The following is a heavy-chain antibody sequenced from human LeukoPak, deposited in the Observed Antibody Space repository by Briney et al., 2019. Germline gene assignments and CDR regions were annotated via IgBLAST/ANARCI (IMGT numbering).Heavy chain of an antibody. J-gene: IGHJ5*02. V-gene: IGHV3-9*02. Sequence: PGRSLRLSCAASGFTSDDYAMHWVRQAPGKGLEWVSYINWNSGSKLYADSVKGRFTISRDNANNSLYLQMNSLRPEDTAFYYCAKANNGDYAFDPWGQGTLVTVSS. CDR2: INWNSGSK. D-gene: IGHD4-17*01. CDR3: AKANNGDYAFDP. CDR1: GFTSDDYA.